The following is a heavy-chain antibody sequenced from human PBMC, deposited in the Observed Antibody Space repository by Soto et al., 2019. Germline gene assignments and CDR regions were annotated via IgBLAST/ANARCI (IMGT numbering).Heavy chain of an antibody. J-gene: IGHJ4*01. CDR3: ARELAAGLVDY. CDR2: ISAYNGNT. Sequence: QVQLVQSGAEMKKPGASVKVSCKASGYTFTSYGISWVRQAPGQGLEWMGWISAYNGNTNYAQMLQVRVTVTTDTSTSTAYTELRSLKSDDAAVYYCARELAAGLVDYWGQGTLVTVSS. D-gene: IGHD6-13*01. CDR1: GYTFTSYG. V-gene: IGHV1-18*01.